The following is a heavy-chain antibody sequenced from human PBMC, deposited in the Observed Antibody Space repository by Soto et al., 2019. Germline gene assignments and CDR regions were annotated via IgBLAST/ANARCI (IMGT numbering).Heavy chain of an antibody. CDR2: IDPSDSYT. CDR1: GYSFTSYW. J-gene: IGHJ6*02. D-gene: IGHD2-2*01. V-gene: IGHV5-10-1*01. CDR3: ATDPNCSSTSCYSSGMDV. Sequence: PGESLKISCKGSGYSFTSYWISWVRQMPGKGLEWMGRIDPSDSYTNYSPSFQGHVTISADKSISTAYLQWSSLKASDTAMYYCATDPNCSSTSCYSSGMDVWGQGTTVTVSS.